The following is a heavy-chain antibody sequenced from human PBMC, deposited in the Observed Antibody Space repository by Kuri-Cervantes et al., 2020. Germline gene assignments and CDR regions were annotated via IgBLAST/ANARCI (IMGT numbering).Heavy chain of an antibody. V-gene: IGHV4-39*07. CDR1: GGSISSSSYY. CDR3: ARDAPQQQVGYYGMDV. J-gene: IGHJ6*02. CDR2: IYYSGST. Sequence: SETLSLTCTVSGGSISSSSYYWGWIRQPPGKGLEWIGSIYYSGSTYYNPSLKSRVTIAVDTSKTQFSLNLNSVTAADTAIYYCARDAPQQQVGYYGMDVWGQGTTVTVSS. D-gene: IGHD6-13*01.